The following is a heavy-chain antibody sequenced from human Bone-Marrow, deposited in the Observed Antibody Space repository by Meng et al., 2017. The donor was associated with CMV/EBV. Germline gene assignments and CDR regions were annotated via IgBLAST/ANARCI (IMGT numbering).Heavy chain of an antibody. J-gene: IGHJ4*02. CDR3: ASDSSTPPYYFDY. Sequence: SGGSISSGGYGWRLSRQPPGKGLWCIVYNYYDESTYCNPSLSSRVTISVNTSKNQFSLMLSSVTAADAAEYYCASDSSTPPYYFDYWGQGTLVTVSS. CDR1: GGSISSGGYG. V-gene: IGHV4-30-4*01. D-gene: IGHD2-2*01. CDR2: NYYDEST.